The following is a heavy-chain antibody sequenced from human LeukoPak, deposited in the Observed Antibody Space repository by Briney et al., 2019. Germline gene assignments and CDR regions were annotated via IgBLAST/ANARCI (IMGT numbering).Heavy chain of an antibody. V-gene: IGHV3-23*01. Sequence: GGSLRLSCAASGFTFSSYAMGWVRQAPGKGLEWVSAISGSGGSTYYADSVRGRFTISRDNSKNTLYLQMNSLRAEDTAVYYCAKDRPSSSWYLNWFDPWGQGTLVTVSS. CDR2: ISGSGGST. CDR1: GFTFSSYA. D-gene: IGHD6-13*01. J-gene: IGHJ5*02. CDR3: AKDRPSSSWYLNWFDP.